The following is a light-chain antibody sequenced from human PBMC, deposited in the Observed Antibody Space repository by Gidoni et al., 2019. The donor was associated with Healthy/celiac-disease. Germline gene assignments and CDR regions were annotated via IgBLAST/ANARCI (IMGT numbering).Light chain of an antibody. CDR1: QSVSSY. CDR2: YAS. J-gene: IGKJ5*01. V-gene: IGKV3-11*01. CDR3: QQRSNWPPTT. Sequence: EIVLTQSPATLSLSPGARATLSCRASQSVSSYLAWYQQKPGQAPRLLIYYASIRATGIPARFSGSVSGTDFTLTISILEPEDFAVYYCQQRSNWPPTTFGQGTRLEIK.